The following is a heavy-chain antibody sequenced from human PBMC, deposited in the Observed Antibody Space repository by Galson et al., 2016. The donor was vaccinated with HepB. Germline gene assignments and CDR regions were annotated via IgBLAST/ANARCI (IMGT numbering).Heavy chain of an antibody. CDR3: AREVGDSSGYYYYLYFDL. V-gene: IGHV3-7*01. CDR2: IKQDGSEK. J-gene: IGHJ2*01. Sequence: SLRLSCAASGFTFSSYWMSWVRQAPGKGLEWVANIKQDGSEKYYVDSVKGRFTISRDNAKNSLYLQMNSLRAEDTAVYYCAREVGDSSGYYYYLYFDLWGRGTLVTVSS. CDR1: GFTFSSYW. D-gene: IGHD3-22*01.